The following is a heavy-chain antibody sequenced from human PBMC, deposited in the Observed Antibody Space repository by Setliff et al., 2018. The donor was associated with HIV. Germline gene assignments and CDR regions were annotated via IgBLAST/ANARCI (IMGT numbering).Heavy chain of an antibody. Sequence: PSETLSLTCSVSGGSISSSTYYWGWIRQPPGKGLGWIGDIFYTGSTYYNPSLKSRVAISIDTSENRFSLRLNSVTAADTGVYYCARRGRDGVLIVFATGFDPWGQGTLVTVS. CDR3: ARRGRDGVLIVFATGFDP. J-gene: IGHJ5*02. CDR2: IFYTGST. CDR1: GGSISSSTYY. V-gene: IGHV4-39*01. D-gene: IGHD2-8*01.